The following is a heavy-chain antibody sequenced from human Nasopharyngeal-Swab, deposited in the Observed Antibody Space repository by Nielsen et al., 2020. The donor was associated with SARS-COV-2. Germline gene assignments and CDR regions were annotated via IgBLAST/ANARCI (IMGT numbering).Heavy chain of an antibody. V-gene: IGHV3-30*04. D-gene: IGHD5-12*01. CDR3: AKEYSGYDGVLYD. CDR1: GFTFSSYP. CDR2: ISYGGGDE. Sequence: GGSLRLSCEASGFTFSSYPMQWVRRAPGKGLEWVSVISYGGGDEHYADSVKGRFTISRDNSKNTLYLQMNSLTVDDTAVYYCAKEYSGYDGVLYDWGQGTLVTVSS. J-gene: IGHJ4*02.